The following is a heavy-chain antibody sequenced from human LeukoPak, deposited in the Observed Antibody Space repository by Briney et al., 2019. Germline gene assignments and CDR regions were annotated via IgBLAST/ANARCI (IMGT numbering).Heavy chain of an antibody. CDR1: GYTFNGYG. V-gene: IGHV1-18*01. D-gene: IGHD3-10*01. CDR3: ARADGGYYYYYMDV. J-gene: IGHJ6*03. Sequence: ASVKVSCKASGYTFNGYGINWVRQAPGQGLEWLGWISPYKDTPYYTQQVQGRVTLTIDTSTSTAHMELRNLRSDDTAVYYCARADGGYYYYYMDVWGKGTTVTVSS. CDR2: ISPYKDTP.